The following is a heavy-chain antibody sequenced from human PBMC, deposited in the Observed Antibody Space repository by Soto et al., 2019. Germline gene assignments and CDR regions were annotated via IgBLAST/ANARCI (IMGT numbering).Heavy chain of an antibody. V-gene: IGHV4-30-4*01. J-gene: IGHJ4*02. CDR2: IYYSGST. D-gene: IGHD1-26*01. CDR1: GGSISSGDYY. CDR3: PRAPKVSGSSYFVF. Sequence: SETLSLTCTVSGGSISSGDYYWSWIRQPPGKGLEWIGYIYYSGSTYYNTSLNSRVTISVDTSKIHFSLKLSSVTAADTAVFYCPRAPKVSGSSYFVFWAQGTLVTVSS.